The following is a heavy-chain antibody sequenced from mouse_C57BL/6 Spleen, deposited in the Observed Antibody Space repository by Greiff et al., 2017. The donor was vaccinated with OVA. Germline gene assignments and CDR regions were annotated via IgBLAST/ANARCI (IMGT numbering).Heavy chain of an antibody. D-gene: IGHD2-3*01. CDR1: GYTFPSSW. J-gene: IGHJ2*01. V-gene: IGHV1-69*01. Sequence: QVQLQQPGAELVMPGASVKLSCKASGYTFPSSWMHWVKPRPGQGLEWIGEIDPSDSYTNYNQKFKGKSTLPVDKSSSTAYMQLSSLTSEDSAVYDFARLGDGYDYFDYWGQGTTLTVSS. CDR3: ARLGDGYDYFDY. CDR2: IDPSDSYT.